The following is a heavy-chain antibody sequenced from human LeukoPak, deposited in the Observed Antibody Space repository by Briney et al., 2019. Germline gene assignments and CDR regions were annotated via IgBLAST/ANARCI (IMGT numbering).Heavy chain of an antibody. V-gene: IGHV4-4*07. CDR1: GGSISSYY. D-gene: IGHD1-26*01. CDR3: ARDEGVGTTPFDS. Sequence: SETLSLTCTVSGGSISSYYWSWIRQPAGKGLEWIGRIYTSGSTNYNPSLKSRVTMSVDTSKNQVSLKLSSVTAADTAVFYCARDEGVGTTPFDSWGQGTLVTVSS. J-gene: IGHJ4*02. CDR2: IYTSGST.